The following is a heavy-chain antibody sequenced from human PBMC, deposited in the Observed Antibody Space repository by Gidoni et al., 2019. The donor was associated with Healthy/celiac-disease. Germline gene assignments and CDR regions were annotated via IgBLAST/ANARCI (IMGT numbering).Heavy chain of an antibody. J-gene: IGHJ4*02. Sequence: QVQLVQSGAEVKKPGSSVKVSCKASGGTFSSYTISWVRQAPGQGLEWMGRIIPILGIANYAQKFQGRVTITADKSTSTAYMELSSLRSEDTAVYYCARAEGAKVVPAAISFDYWGQGTLVTVSS. CDR2: IIPILGIA. D-gene: IGHD2-2*02. CDR1: GGTFSSYT. CDR3: ARAEGAKVVPAAISFDY. V-gene: IGHV1-69*02.